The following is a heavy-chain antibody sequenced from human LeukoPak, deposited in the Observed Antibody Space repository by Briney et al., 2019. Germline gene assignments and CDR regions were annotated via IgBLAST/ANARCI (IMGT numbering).Heavy chain of an antibody. CDR3: ARQGVGAYTVTGIDY. Sequence: GASLKISCKGSGYRFTSYWIGWVRQMPGKGLEWMGIIYPGDSDTRYSPSFQGQVTISADKSISTAYLQWSSLKASDTAMYYCARQGVGAYTVTGIDYWGQGTLVTVSS. CDR1: GYRFTSYW. D-gene: IGHD4-17*01. V-gene: IGHV5-51*01. J-gene: IGHJ4*02. CDR2: IYPGDSDT.